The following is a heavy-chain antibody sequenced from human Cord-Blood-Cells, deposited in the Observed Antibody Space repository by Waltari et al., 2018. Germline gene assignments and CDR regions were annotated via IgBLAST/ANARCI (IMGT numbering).Heavy chain of an antibody. CDR3: ARGTPANWGLLRAFDI. D-gene: IGHD7-27*01. CDR2: INHSGST. V-gene: IGHV4-34*01. Sequence: QVQLQQWGAGLLKPSETLSLTCAASGGSFSGYYWSWLRPPPGKGLEWIGEINHSGSTNYNPSLKSRVTISVDTSKNQFSLKLSSVTAADTAVYYCARGTPANWGLLRAFDIWGQGTMVTVSS. CDR1: GGSFSGYY. J-gene: IGHJ3*02.